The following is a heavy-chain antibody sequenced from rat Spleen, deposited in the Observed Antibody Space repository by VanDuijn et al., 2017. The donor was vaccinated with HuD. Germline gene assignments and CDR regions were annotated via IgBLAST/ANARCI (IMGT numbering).Heavy chain of an antibody. CDR3: TRENWVLDY. V-gene: IGHV5-31*01. CDR1: GFTFNYYW. Sequence: EVQVVESGGGLVQPGKSLKISCVASGFTFNYYWMTWIRQAPGKGLEWVATITGAGETTYYPDSVMGRFTISRDNAKSTLYLQMNSLRSEDTAIYYCTRENWVLDYWGQGVMVTVSS. CDR2: ITGAGETT. D-gene: IGHD5-1*01. J-gene: IGHJ2*01.